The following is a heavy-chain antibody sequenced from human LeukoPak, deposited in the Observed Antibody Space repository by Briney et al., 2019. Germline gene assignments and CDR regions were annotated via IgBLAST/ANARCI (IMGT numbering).Heavy chain of an antibody. CDR3: ARGHVPGYVGIDY. Sequence: GASVKVSCKASGYTFTTYYMHWVRQAPGQGLEWMGVINPSGGSPSYAQKFQGRVTMTRDTSTSTVYMELSSLRSEDTAVYYCARGHVPGYVGIDYWGQGTLVTVSS. V-gene: IGHV1-46*01. CDR2: INPSGGSP. D-gene: IGHD1-26*01. CDR1: GYTFTTYY. J-gene: IGHJ4*02.